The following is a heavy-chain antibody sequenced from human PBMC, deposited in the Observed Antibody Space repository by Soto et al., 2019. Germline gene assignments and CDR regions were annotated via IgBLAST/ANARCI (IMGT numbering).Heavy chain of an antibody. D-gene: IGHD3-10*01. V-gene: IGHV4-39*01. Sequence: SETLSLTCTVSGGSFSIGTYYWGWIRQPPGKGLEWIGNGFHAGTTHYNPSLKSRLTISVDTSKNEFSLRLSSVTAADTAVYYCARLDYGNGMDVWGQGTTVTVS. CDR3: ARLDYGNGMDV. CDR2: GFHAGTT. CDR1: GGSFSIGTYY. J-gene: IGHJ6*02.